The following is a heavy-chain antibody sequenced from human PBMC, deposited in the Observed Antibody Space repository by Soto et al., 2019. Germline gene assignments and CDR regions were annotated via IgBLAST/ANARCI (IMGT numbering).Heavy chain of an antibody. Sequence: PGGSLRLSCAASGFTFSSYGMHWVRQAPGKGLEWVAVISYDGSNKYYADSVKGRFTISRDNSKNTLYLQMNSLRAEDTAVYYCEKDLSSGYPLDAFDIWGQGPMVTVSS. CDR1: GFTFSSYG. J-gene: IGHJ3*02. CDR3: EKDLSSGYPLDAFDI. V-gene: IGHV3-30*18. CDR2: ISYDGSNK. D-gene: IGHD3-22*01.